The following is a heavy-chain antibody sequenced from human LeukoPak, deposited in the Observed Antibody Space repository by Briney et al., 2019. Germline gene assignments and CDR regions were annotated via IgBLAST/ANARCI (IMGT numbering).Heavy chain of an antibody. V-gene: IGHV1-18*01. J-gene: IGHJ4*02. CDR1: GYTFTSYG. D-gene: IGHD2-2*02. Sequence: GASVKVSCKASGYTFTSYGISWVRQAPGQGLEWMGWISAYNGNTNYAQKLQGRVTMTTDTSTSTAYMELRSLRSDGTAVYYCARYLLYCSSTSCYTDPTPFDYWGQGTLVTVSS. CDR3: ARYLLYCSSTSCYTDPTPFDY. CDR2: ISAYNGNT.